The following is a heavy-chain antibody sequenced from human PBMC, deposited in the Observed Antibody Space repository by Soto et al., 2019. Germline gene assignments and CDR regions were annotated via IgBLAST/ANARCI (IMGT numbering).Heavy chain of an antibody. Sequence: GGSLRLSCAASGLTFSSYSMNWVRQAPGKGLEWIAYISSGGGAILYADSVRGRFTISRYDAKNSLYLQMNSLRDEDTAVYYCARGKIAVPATQYYGLDVWGQGTTVTVSS. V-gene: IGHV3-48*02. D-gene: IGHD6-19*01. J-gene: IGHJ6*02. CDR1: GLTFSSYS. CDR3: ARGKIAVPATQYYGLDV. CDR2: ISSGGGAI.